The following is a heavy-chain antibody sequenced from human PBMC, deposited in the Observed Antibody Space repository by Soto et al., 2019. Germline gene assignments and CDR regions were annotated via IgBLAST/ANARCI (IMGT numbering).Heavy chain of an antibody. CDR3: ARRITSSLEY. D-gene: IGHD1-20*01. J-gene: IGHJ4*02. V-gene: IGHV3-23*01. CDR2: ITGSGDYT. Sequence: EVQLLESGGGLVQPGGSLRLSCVASGFTFSIYNMNWVRQAPGTWLEWVSVITGSGDYTNYADSVKGRFTISRDNSKNTLYLQMNRLRAEDTAVYFCARRITSSLEYWGQGTLVTVSS. CDR1: GFTFSIYN.